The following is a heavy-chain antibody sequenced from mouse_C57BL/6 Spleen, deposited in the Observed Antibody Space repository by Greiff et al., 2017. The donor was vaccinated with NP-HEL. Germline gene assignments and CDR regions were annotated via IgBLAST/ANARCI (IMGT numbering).Heavy chain of an antibody. CDR3: ARSEAYYSNYVSFAY. D-gene: IGHD2-5*01. CDR1: GYAFSSYW. J-gene: IGHJ3*01. V-gene: IGHV1-80*01. Sequence: QVQLQQSGAELVKPGASVKISCKASGYAFSSYWMNWVKQRPGKGLEWIGQIYPGDGDTNYNGKFKGKATLTADKSSSTAYMQLSSLTSEDSAVYFCARSEAYYSNYVSFAYWGQGTLVTVSA. CDR2: IYPGDGDT.